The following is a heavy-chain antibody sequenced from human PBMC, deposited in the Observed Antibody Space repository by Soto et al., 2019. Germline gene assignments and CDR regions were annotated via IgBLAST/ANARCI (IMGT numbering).Heavy chain of an antibody. CDR1: GGSISSGGYY. J-gene: IGHJ3*02. V-gene: IGHV4-31*03. CDR3: AGAPPPEWSVDAFDI. D-gene: IGHD3-3*01. CDR2: IYYRGST. Sequence: QVQLQESGPGLVKPSQTLSLTCTVSGGSISSGGYYWSWIRQHPGKGLEWIGYIYYRGSTYYNPSLKSRVTQSVDTSKNQFALKLSSVTAADTAVYYCAGAPPPEWSVDAFDIWGQGTMVTVSS.